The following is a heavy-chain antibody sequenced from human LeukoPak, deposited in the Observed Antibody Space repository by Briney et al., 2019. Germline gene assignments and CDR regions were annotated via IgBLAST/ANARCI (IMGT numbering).Heavy chain of an antibody. V-gene: IGHV3-23*01. CDR1: GFTFSSYA. Sequence: GGSLRLSCAASGFTFSSYAMSWVRQAPGKGLEWVSAISGSGGSTYYADSVKGRFTISRDNSKNTLYLQMNSLRAEDTAVYYCATYCSGGSCYSRPAFDIWGQGTMVTVSS. CDR2: ISGSGGST. J-gene: IGHJ3*02. CDR3: ATYCSGGSCYSRPAFDI. D-gene: IGHD2-15*01.